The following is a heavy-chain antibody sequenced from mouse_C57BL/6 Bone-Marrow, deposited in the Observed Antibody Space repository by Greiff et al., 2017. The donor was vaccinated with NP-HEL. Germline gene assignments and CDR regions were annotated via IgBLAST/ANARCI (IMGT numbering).Heavy chain of an antibody. CDR2: IYPRSGNT. Sequence: QVQLQQSGAELARPGASVKLSCKASGYTFTSYGISWVKQRTGQGLEWIGEIYPRSGNTYYTEKFKDKATLTADKSSSTAYMELRSLTSEDSAVYFCARSGITTVVATKDDFDYWGQGTTLTVSS. CDR3: ARSGITTVVATKDDFDY. V-gene: IGHV1-81*01. J-gene: IGHJ2*01. CDR1: GYTFTSYG. D-gene: IGHD1-1*01.